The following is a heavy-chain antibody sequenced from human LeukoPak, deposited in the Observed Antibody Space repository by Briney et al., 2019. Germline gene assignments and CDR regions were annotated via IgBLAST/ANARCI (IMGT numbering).Heavy chain of an antibody. CDR3: ARWGDPKKFDY. CDR2: IRSKANSYAT. Sequence: GGSLRLSCAASGFTFSGSAMHWVRQASGKGLEWVGRIRSKANSYATAYAASVKGRFTISRDDSKNTAYLQMNSLRVEDTAVYYCARWGDPKKFDYWGQGTLVTVSS. D-gene: IGHD3-16*01. CDR1: GFTFSGSA. J-gene: IGHJ4*02. V-gene: IGHV3-73*01.